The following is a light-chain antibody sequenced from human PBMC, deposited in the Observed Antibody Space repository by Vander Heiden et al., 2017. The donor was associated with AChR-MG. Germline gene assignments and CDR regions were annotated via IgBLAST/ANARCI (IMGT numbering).Light chain of an antibody. J-gene: IGKJ3*01. Sequence: ENVLTQSPGTLSLSPGERATLSCRASHSVTGSYLAWYQQKPGQAPRLLIYGTSTRATGIPDRFSGSGSGTDFTLTISRLEPEDFAVYYCQQFGGSPLLTFGPGTKVD. V-gene: IGKV3-20*01. CDR1: HSVTGSY. CDR3: QQFGGSPLLT. CDR2: GTS.